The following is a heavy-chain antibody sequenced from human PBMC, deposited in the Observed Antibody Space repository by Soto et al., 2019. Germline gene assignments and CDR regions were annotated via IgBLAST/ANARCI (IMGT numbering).Heavy chain of an antibody. CDR2: IIPIFGTA. V-gene: IGHV1-69*13. CDR1: GGTFSSYA. J-gene: IGHJ3*02. CDR3: ARQVGYPGAFEI. D-gene: IGHD6-13*01. Sequence: SVKVSCKASGGTFSSYAISWVRQAPGQGLEWMGGIIPIFGTANYAQKFQGRVTITADESTSTAYMELSSLRSEDTAVYYCARQVGYPGAFEIWGQGTMVTVSS.